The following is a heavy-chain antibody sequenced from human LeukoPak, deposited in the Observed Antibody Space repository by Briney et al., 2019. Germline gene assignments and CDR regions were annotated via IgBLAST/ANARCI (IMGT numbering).Heavy chain of an antibody. CDR3: ARVTGYMTEDYFDY. CDR1: GGSIRSSSYY. Sequence: SETLSLTHGVSGGSIRSSSYYWGWIRQPPGTGLEWIGTICYSGSTYYNPSLKSRVTISVDTSKNQFSLRLSSVTAADTAVYYCARVTGYMTEDYFDYWGQGTLITVSS. V-gene: IGHV4-39*07. D-gene: IGHD6-13*01. J-gene: IGHJ4*02. CDR2: ICYSGST.